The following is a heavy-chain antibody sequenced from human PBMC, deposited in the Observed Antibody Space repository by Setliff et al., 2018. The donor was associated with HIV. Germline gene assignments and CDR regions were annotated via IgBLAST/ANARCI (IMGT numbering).Heavy chain of an antibody. J-gene: IGHJ3*02. CDR1: GYSISSGYY. CDR3: ARRNSGWYDAFDI. V-gene: IGHV4-38-2*01. Sequence: KASETLSLTCAVSGYSISSGYYWGWIRQPPGKGLEWVGSIYHSGSTYYNPSLKSRVTISVDTSKNQFSLKLSSVTAADTAVYHCARRNSGWYDAFDIWGQGTMVTVSS. D-gene: IGHD6-19*01. CDR2: IYHSGST.